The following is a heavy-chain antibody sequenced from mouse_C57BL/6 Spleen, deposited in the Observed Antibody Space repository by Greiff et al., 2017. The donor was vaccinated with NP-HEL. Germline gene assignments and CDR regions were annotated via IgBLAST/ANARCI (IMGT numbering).Heavy chain of an antibody. V-gene: IGHV1-52*01. CDR3: ARRVAKDYAMDY. CDR1: GYTFTSYW. Sequence: VQLQQPGAELVRPGSSVKLSCKASGYTFTSYWMHWVKQRPIQGLEWIGNIDPSDSETHYNQKFKDKATLTVDKSSSTAYMQLSSLTSEDSAVYYCARRVAKDYAMDYWGQGTSVTVSS. J-gene: IGHJ4*01. D-gene: IGHD1-1*02. CDR2: IDPSDSET.